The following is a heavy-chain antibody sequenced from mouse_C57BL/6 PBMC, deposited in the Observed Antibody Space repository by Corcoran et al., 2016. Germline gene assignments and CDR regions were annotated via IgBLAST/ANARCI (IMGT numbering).Heavy chain of an antibody. CDR2: INPNNGGT. V-gene: IGHV1-18*01. J-gene: IGHJ3*01. CDR1: GFTFTDYN. CDR3: ARWRDYDSSWFAY. D-gene: IGHD2-4*01. Sequence: EVQLQQSGPVLVKPGPSVKIPCKASGFTFTDYNMDWVKQSHGKSLEWIGDINPNNGGTSYNQKFKGKATLTVDTSSSTAYMELSSLTSEDTAVYYFARWRDYDSSWFAYWGQGTPVTVSA.